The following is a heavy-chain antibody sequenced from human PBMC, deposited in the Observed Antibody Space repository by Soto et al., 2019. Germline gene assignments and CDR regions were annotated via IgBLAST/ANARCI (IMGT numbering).Heavy chain of an antibody. CDR3: TVQRRGVIIPYYFDY. V-gene: IGHV1-46*03. CDR2: INPSGGST. Sequence: VASVKVSCKASGYTFTNYYMHWVRQAPGQGLEWMGIINPSGGSTSYAQKFQGRVTMTRDTSTSTVYMELSSLRSEDTAVYYCTVQRRGVIIPYYFDYWGQGTLVTVSS. J-gene: IGHJ4*02. D-gene: IGHD3-10*01. CDR1: GYTFTNYY.